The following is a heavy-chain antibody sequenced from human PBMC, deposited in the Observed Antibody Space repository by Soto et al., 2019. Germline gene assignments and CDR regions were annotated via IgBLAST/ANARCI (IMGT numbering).Heavy chain of an antibody. D-gene: IGHD1-26*01. J-gene: IGHJ4*02. V-gene: IGHV5-51*01. CDR2: IYPGDSDT. CDR3: ARSMGANAHSVLDY. Sequence: HGESLKIYFKGSGYSFTSYLIGWVRQMPGKGLEWMGIIYPGDSDTRYSPSFQGQVTISDDKSISTAYLQWSSLRASDTAMYYCARSMGANAHSVLDYWGQGTPVPVSS. CDR1: GYSFTSYL.